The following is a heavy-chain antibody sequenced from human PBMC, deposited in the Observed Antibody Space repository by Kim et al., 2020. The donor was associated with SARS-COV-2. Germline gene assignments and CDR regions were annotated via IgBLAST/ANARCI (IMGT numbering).Heavy chain of an antibody. J-gene: IGHJ4*02. CDR2: IYYSGST. V-gene: IGHV4-39*07. CDR1: GGSISSSSYY. D-gene: IGHD3-22*01. CDR3: ARGFSYYYDSSGYDDY. Sequence: SETLSLTCTVSGGSISSSSYYWGWIRQPPGKGLEWIGSIYYSGSTYYNPSLKSRVTISVDTSKNQFSLKLSSVTAADTAVYYCARGFSYYYDSSGYDDYWGQGTLVTVSP.